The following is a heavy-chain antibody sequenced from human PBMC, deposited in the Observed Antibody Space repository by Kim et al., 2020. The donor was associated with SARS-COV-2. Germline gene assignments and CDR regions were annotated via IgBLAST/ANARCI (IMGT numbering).Heavy chain of an antibody. J-gene: IGHJ4*02. CDR3: AKDGAAPYLDY. V-gene: IGHV3-30*18. D-gene: IGHD6-6*01. CDR1: GFTFRTYG. CDR2: ISYDGSDK. Sequence: GGSLRLSCAASGFTFRTYGMHWVRQAPGKGLEWVAVISYDGSDKYDADSVKGRFSISRDNAKNTLYLKMNSLRAEDTAVYYCAKDGAAPYLDYWGQGTLVTVSS.